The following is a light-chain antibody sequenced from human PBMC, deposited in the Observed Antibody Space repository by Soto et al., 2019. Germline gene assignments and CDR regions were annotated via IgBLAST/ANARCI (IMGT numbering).Light chain of an antibody. J-gene: IGLJ1*01. Sequence: QSVLTQPPPASGTPGQRVTISCSGSNSNIGSNTVNWYQQLPGTAPKLLIYSNNQRPSGVPDRFSGSKSGTSASLAISGLQSEDEADYYCAAWDDSPNGFYVFGTGTKVTVL. CDR2: SNN. CDR1: NSNIGSNT. CDR3: AAWDDSPNGFYV. V-gene: IGLV1-44*01.